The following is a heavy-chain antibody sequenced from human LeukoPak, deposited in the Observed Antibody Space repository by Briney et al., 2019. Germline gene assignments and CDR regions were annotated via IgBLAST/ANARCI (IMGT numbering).Heavy chain of an antibody. V-gene: IGHV4-38-2*01. CDR2: IYHSGGT. Sequence: KPSETLSLTCAVSGYSISSGYYWGWIRQPPGKGLEWIGSIYHSGGTYYNASLKSRVIISVDTSKNQFSLKLSSVTAADTAAYYCARRAADEAMIRGANPYFDYWGQGTLVTVSS. J-gene: IGHJ4*02. CDR3: ARRAADEAMIRGANPYFDY. D-gene: IGHD3-10*01. CDR1: GYSISSGYY.